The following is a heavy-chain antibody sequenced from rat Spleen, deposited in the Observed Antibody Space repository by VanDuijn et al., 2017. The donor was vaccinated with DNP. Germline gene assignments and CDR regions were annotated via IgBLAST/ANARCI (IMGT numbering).Heavy chain of an antibody. V-gene: IGHV5-27*01. Sequence: EVQLVGSGGDLVQPGRSLKLSCAASGFTFDNHWMTWVRQAPKQGLEWVAMISHSDGTTYYPDSVKGRFTISRDNAATTLYLHMDSLTSEDTATYYCTTDFERGYWGQGVMVTVSS. CDR3: TTDFERGY. CDR2: ISHSDGTT. CDR1: GFTFDNHW. J-gene: IGHJ2*01. D-gene: IGHD1-11*01.